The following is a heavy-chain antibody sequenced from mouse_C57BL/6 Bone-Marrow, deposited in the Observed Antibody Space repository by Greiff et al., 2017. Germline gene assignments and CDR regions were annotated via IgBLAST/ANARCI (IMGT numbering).Heavy chain of an antibody. D-gene: IGHD2-10*01. J-gene: IGHJ2*01. V-gene: IGHV1-15*01. CDR3: TNPPSYYSYYFDY. Sequence: QVQLQQSGAELVRPGASVTLSCKASGYTFTDYEMHWVKQTPVHGLEWIGAIDPETGGTAYNQKFKGKAILTADKSSSTAYMELRSLTSEDSAVYYCTNPPSYYSYYFDYWGQGTTRTVSS. CDR2: IDPETGGT. CDR1: GYTFTDYE.